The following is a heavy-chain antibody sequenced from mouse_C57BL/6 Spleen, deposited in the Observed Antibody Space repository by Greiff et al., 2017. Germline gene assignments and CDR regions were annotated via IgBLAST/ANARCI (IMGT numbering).Heavy chain of an antibody. J-gene: IGHJ3*01. Sequence: EVMLVESGGGLVKPGGSLKLSCAASGFTFSSYTMSWVRQTPEKRLEWVATISGGGGNTYYPDSVKGRFTISRDNAKNTLYLQMSSLRSEDTALYYCATDSSGPFAYWGQGTLVTVSA. CDR3: ATDSSGPFAY. CDR2: ISGGGGNT. CDR1: GFTFSSYT. V-gene: IGHV5-9*01. D-gene: IGHD3-2*02.